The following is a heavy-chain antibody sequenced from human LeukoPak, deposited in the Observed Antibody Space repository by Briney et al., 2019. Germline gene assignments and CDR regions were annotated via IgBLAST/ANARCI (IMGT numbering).Heavy chain of an antibody. CDR2: ICTSGST. Sequence: SETLSLTCTVSGGSISSYYWSWIRQPAGKGLEWIGRICTSGSTNYNPSLKSRVTMSVDTSKNQFSLKLSSVTAADTAVYYCARVTSASGYSSTYYYYYYMDAWGKGTTVTISS. V-gene: IGHV4-4*07. D-gene: IGHD6-19*01. CDR3: ARVTSASGYSSTYYYYYYMDA. CDR1: GGSISSYY. J-gene: IGHJ6*03.